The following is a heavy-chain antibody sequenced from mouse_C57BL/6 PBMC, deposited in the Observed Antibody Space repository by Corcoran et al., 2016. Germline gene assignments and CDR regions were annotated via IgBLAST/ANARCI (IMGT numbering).Heavy chain of an antibody. J-gene: IGHJ4*01. CDR3: ARSATGYAMDY. Sequence: QVQLKQSGAELVRPGASVKLSCKASGYTFTDYYINWVKQRPGQGLEWIARIYPGSGNTYYNEKFKGKATLTAEKSSSTAYMQLRSLTSEDSAVYFCARSATGYAMDYWGQGTSVTVSS. CDR2: IYPGSGNT. CDR1: GYTFTDYY. D-gene: IGHD1-2*01. V-gene: IGHV1-76*01.